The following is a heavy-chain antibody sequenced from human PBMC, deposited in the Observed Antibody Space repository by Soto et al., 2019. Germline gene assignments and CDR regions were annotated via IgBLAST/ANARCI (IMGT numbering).Heavy chain of an antibody. CDR3: AKGAYYDFWSGYPPSYYYYYMDV. J-gene: IGHJ6*03. CDR1: GFTFSSYA. D-gene: IGHD3-3*01. Sequence: GGSLRLSCAASGFTFSSYAMSWVRQAPGKGLEWVSAISGSGGSTYYADSVKGRFTISRDNSKNTLYLQMNSLRAEDTAVYYCAKGAYYDFWSGYPPSYYYYYMDVWGKGTTVTVSS. V-gene: IGHV3-23*01. CDR2: ISGSGGST.